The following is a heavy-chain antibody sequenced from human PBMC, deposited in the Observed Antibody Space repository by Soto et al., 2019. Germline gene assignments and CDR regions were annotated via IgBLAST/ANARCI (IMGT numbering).Heavy chain of an antibody. V-gene: IGHV1-24*01. CDR3: ATVRYCSSTSCYVYFDD. Sequence: GASVKVSCKVSGYTLTELSMHWVRQAPGKGLEWMGGFDPEDGETIYAQKFQGRVTMTEDTSTDTAYMELSSLRSEDTAVYYCATVRYCSSTSCYVYFDDXGQGTLVTVS. CDR2: FDPEDGET. D-gene: IGHD2-2*01. CDR1: GYTLTELS. J-gene: IGHJ4*02.